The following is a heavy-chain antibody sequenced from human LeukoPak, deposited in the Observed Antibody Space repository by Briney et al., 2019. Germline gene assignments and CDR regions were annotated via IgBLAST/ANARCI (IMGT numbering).Heavy chain of an antibody. D-gene: IGHD6-19*01. J-gene: IGHJ4*02. CDR1: GFTFSSYD. Sequence: PGGSLRLSCAASGFTFSSYDMSWVRQAPGKGLEWVSAISGSGGSTYYADSVKGRFTISRDNSKNTLYLQMNSLRAEDTAVYYCANSASIAVAGTPDDYWGQGTLVTVSS. CDR2: ISGSGGST. V-gene: IGHV3-23*01. CDR3: ANSASIAVAGTPDDY.